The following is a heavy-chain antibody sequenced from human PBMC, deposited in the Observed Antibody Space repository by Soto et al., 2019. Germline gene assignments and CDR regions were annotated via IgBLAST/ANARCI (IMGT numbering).Heavy chain of an antibody. J-gene: IGHJ6*02. Sequence: ASVKVSCKASGYTFTGYYMHWVRQAPGQGLEWMGWINPNSGGTNYAQKFQGWVTMTRDTSISTAYMELSRLRSDDTAVYYCARDYLSSGLDYYYYGMDVWGQGTTVTV. CDR1: GYTFTGYY. V-gene: IGHV1-2*04. CDR3: ARDYLSSGLDYYYYGMDV. CDR2: INPNSGGT. D-gene: IGHD6-19*01.